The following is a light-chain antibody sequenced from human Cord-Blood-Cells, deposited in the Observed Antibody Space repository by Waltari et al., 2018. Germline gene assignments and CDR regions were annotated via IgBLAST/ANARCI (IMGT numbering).Light chain of an antibody. Sequence: QLVLTQSPSASASLGASVKLTCTLSSGHSSYAIAWPQQQPEKGPRYLMKLNSDGSHSKGDGVPDRFSGSSSGAGRYLTISSLQSEDEADYYCQTWGTGIWVFGGGTKLTVL. CDR2: LNSDGSH. CDR3: QTWGTGIWV. V-gene: IGLV4-69*01. CDR1: SGHSSYA. J-gene: IGLJ3*02.